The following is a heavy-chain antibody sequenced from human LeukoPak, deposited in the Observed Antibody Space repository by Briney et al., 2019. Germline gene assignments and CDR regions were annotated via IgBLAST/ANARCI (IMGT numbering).Heavy chain of an antibody. J-gene: IGHJ3*02. CDR1: GRSIRSSTYY. Sequence: SETLSPTCTLSGRSIRSSTYYWGWIRQPPGKGLQWIGSIYHSRSTYYNPSLKSRVTISVDTSKNQFSLKLSSVTAADTAVYYCARAHYDFWSCYSNNAFDIWGQGTMVTVSS. CDR3: ARAHYDFWSCYSNNAFDI. D-gene: IGHD3-3*01. V-gene: IGHV4-39*07. CDR2: IYHSRST.